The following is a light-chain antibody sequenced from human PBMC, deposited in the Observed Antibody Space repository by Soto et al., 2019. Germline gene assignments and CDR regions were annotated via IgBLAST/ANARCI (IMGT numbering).Light chain of an antibody. CDR2: KAS. J-gene: IGKJ1*01. CDR1: QSISSW. Sequence: DIQMTQSPSTLSASVGDRVTITCRASQSISSWLAWYQQKPGNAPTLLIYKASSLESGVPSRFSGSGSATEFTLTISSLQPDAFATYYCQQYNSYSSWTFGQGTKVEIK. V-gene: IGKV1-5*03. CDR3: QQYNSYSSWT.